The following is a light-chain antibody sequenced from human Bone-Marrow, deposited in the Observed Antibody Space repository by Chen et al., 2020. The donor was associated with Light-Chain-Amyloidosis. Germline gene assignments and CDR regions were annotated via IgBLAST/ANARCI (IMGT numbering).Light chain of an antibody. V-gene: IGLV6-57*02. CDR1: GGSIATNF. CDR3: QSYYSTNVV. J-gene: IGLJ2*01. Sequence: NFLLTQPHSVSESPGKTVTISCTGSGGSIATNFVQWYQQRPGSAPTILIFENKQRPSGVPDRFSGSIDSSSHSASLTITGLQIEDEADYYCQSYYSTNVVFGGGTKLTVL. CDR2: ENK.